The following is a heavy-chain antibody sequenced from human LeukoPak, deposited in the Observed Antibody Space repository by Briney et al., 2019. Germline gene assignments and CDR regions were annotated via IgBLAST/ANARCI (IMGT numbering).Heavy chain of an antibody. D-gene: IGHD3-9*01. CDR3: ARDLGVLRYFDWYPSDY. V-gene: IGHV1-2*02. CDR1: GYTFTGYY. Sequence: ASVKVSCKASGYTFTGYYMHWVRQAPGQGLEWMGWINPNSGGTNYAQKFQGRVTMTRDTSISTAYMELSRLRSDDTAAYYCARDLGVLRYFDWYPSDYWGQGTLVTVSS. CDR2: INPNSGGT. J-gene: IGHJ4*02.